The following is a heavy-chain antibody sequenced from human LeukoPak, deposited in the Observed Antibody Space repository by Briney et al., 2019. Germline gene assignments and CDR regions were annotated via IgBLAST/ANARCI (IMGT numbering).Heavy chain of an antibody. Sequence: GGSLRLSCAASGFTVSSSHLTWVRQAPGKGLEWVANIKQDGSEKYYVDSVKGRFTISRDNVKDSLYLQMSSLRDEDTALYYCTRDAGMDVWGQGTTVTVSS. CDR1: GFTVSSSH. J-gene: IGHJ6*02. V-gene: IGHV3-7*03. CDR3: TRDAGMDV. CDR2: IKQDGSEK.